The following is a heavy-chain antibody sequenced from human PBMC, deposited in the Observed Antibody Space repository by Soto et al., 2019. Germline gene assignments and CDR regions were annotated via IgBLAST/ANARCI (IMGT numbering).Heavy chain of an antibody. CDR3: ARYALNKQPGTYPPWFDP. V-gene: IGHV3-21*01. D-gene: IGHD6-13*01. CDR2: ISSSSSYI. CDR1: GFTFSSYS. Sequence: GGSLRLSCAASGFTFSSYSMNWVRQAPGKGLEWVSSISSSSSYIYYADSVKGRFTISRDNAKNSLYLQMNSLRAEDTAVYYCARYALNKQPGTYPPWFDPWGQGTLVTVSS. J-gene: IGHJ5*02.